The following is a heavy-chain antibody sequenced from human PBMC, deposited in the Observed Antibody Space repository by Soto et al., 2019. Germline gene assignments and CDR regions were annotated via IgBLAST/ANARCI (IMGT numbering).Heavy chain of an antibody. J-gene: IGHJ4*02. Sequence: EVQLVQSGGDLVQPGGSLRLSCVASGFTFSTYWMTWVRQAPGMGLEWVAGIKEDASEKDYVDSVKGRFSISRDNAKNSLSLQLNILRAEYTAVYYCATAISSPFSNFDSWGQGALVTVSS. CDR3: ATAISSPFSNFDS. CDR2: IKEDASEK. CDR1: GFTFSTYW. V-gene: IGHV3-7*01. D-gene: IGHD2-2*01.